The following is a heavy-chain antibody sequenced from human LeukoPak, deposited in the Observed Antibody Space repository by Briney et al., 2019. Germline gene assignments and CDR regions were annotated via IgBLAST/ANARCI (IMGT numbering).Heavy chain of an antibody. CDR3: ARKQMTTDYYYGMDV. CDR2: IIPIFSTA. Sequence: PTASVKVSCKASGGTFSSYAISWVRQAPGQGLEWMGGIIPIFSTANYAQKFQGRVTITADESTSTAYMELSSLRSEDTAVYYCARKQMTTDYYYGMDVWGKGTTVTVSS. V-gene: IGHV1-69*01. J-gene: IGHJ6*04. D-gene: IGHD4-11*01. CDR1: GGTFSSYA.